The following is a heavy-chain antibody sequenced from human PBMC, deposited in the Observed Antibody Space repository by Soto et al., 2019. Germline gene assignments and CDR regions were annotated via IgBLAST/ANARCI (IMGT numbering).Heavy chain of an antibody. Sequence: ASVKVSCKTSGYTFSGYYINWVRQAPGQGLEWMGWINPKNGGTKYAQKFQGRVTMTRDTSISTAYMELNTMRSDDTAVYYCARTYWSGWGRRLFDSWGQGALVTVSS. CDR3: ARTYWSGWGRRLFDS. D-gene: IGHD3-3*01. CDR1: GYTFSGYY. V-gene: IGHV1-2*02. CDR2: INPKNGGT. J-gene: IGHJ4*02.